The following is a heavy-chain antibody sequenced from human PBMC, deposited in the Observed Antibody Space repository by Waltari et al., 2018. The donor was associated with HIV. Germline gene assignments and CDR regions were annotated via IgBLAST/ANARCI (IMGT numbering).Heavy chain of an antibody. Sequence: QVQLQESGPGLVKPSETLSLTCTVSGGSISSYYWSWIRQPPGKGLEWIVYIYYSGSTNSNPSLKIRVTISVDTSKNQFSLKLSSVTAADTAVYYCARHLDGYDSSGYYDYWGQGTLVTVSS. D-gene: IGHD3-22*01. CDR1: GGSISSYY. V-gene: IGHV4-59*08. J-gene: IGHJ4*02. CDR2: IYYSGST. CDR3: ARHLDGYDSSGYYDY.